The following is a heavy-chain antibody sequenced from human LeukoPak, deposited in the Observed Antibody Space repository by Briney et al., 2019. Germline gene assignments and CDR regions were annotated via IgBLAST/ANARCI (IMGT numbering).Heavy chain of an antibody. V-gene: IGHV4-34*01. D-gene: IGHD1-26*01. Sequence: PSETLSLTCAVYGGSFSGYYWSWIRQPPGKGLECIGEINHSGSTNYNPSLKSRVTISVDASKNQFSLKLSSVTAADTAVYYCARGQVFSGSYPFDYWGQGTLVTVSS. J-gene: IGHJ4*02. CDR1: GGSFSGYY. CDR2: INHSGST. CDR3: ARGQVFSGSYPFDY.